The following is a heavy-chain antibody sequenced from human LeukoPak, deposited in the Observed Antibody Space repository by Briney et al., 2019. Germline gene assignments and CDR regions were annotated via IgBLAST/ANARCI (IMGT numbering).Heavy chain of an antibody. D-gene: IGHD6-13*01. CDR2: ITHRGSL. CDR1: GGSFSGHF. Sequence: PSETLSLTCGVFGGSFSGHFYSWIRQSPGKGLEWIGEITHRGSLNYNPSLKSRVAMSVDTSKNHFSLNLTSVTAADNGIYYCARALAAAVINWGQGTLVTVSS. J-gene: IGHJ1*01. V-gene: IGHV4-34*01. CDR3: ARALAAAVIN.